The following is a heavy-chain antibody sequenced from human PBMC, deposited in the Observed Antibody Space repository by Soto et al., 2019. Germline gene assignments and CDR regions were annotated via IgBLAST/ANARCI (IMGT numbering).Heavy chain of an antibody. CDR3: ARGGGFPPSWFDP. CDR2: ISSNGGST. V-gene: IGHV3-64*01. J-gene: IGHJ5*02. Sequence: EVQLVESGGGLVQPGGSLRLSCAASGFTFSSYAMHWVRQAPGKGLEYVSAISSNGGSTYYANSVKGRFTISRDNSKNTLYLQMGSVRAEEMAVYYSARGGGFPPSWFDPRGQGTLVTHSS. D-gene: IGHD1-26*01. CDR1: GFTFSSYA.